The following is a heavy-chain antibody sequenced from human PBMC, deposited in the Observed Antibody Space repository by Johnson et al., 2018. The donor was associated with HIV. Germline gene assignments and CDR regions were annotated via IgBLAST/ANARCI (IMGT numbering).Heavy chain of an antibody. CDR3: ASTQSGSYYSAFEI. V-gene: IGHV3-30*02. Sequence: QMLLVESGGGVVQPGGSLRLSCAASGFTFSTYGMHWVRQAPGKGLEWVAFIRYDGSNTYYADSVKGRFTISRDNSKNTLYLQMTSLRPEDTAVDYCASTQSGSYYSAFEIWGQGAMVTVSS. D-gene: IGHD1-26*01. CDR2: IRYDGSNT. CDR1: GFTFSTYG. J-gene: IGHJ3*02.